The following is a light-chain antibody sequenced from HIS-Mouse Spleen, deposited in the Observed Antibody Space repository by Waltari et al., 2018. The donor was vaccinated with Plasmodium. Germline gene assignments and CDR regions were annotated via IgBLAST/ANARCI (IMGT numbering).Light chain of an antibody. Sequence: QSALTQPASVSGSPGQSITISCTGTSSDVGSYNLVSWYQQHPGKAPKLLIFEGSKRPSGVSNRFSGSKSGNTASRTISGRQAEDEADYYCCSYAGSSTFVVFGGGTKLTVL. CDR3: CSYAGSSTFVV. J-gene: IGLJ2*01. CDR1: SSDVGSYNL. CDR2: EGS. V-gene: IGLV2-23*03.